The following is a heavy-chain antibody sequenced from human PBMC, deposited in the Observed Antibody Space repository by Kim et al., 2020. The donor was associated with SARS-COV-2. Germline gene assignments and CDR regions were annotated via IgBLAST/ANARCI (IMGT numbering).Heavy chain of an antibody. J-gene: IGHJ4*02. CDR3: ARDLDRFLEWSHFDY. V-gene: IGHV1-69*01. D-gene: IGHD3-3*01. Sequence: QKFQGRVTITADESTSTADMELSSLRSEDTAVYYCARDLDRFLEWSHFDYWGQGTLVTVSS.